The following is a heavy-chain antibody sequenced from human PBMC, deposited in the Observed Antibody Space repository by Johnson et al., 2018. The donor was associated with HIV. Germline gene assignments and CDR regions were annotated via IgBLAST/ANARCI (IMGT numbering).Heavy chain of an antibody. V-gene: IGHV3-33*06. J-gene: IGHJ3*02. Sequence: VQLVESGGGVVQPGTSPRLSCASSGFTFSSYGMHWVRQAPGKGLEWVAVIWYAGSNKYYADSVQGRFTISGDNSKNTLSLQMNSLRAEDTAVYYCAKDTVWSSGYYGGAFDIWGQGTMVTVSS. CDR3: AKDTVWSSGYYGGAFDI. CDR2: IWYAGSNK. D-gene: IGHD3-22*01. CDR1: GFTFSSYG.